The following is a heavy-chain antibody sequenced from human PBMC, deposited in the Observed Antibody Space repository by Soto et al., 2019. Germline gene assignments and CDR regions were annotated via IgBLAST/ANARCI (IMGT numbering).Heavy chain of an antibody. CDR2: MNPNSGNT. V-gene: IGHV1-8*01. D-gene: IGHD1-1*01. Sequence: ASVKVSCKASGYTFTIYDINWVLQATGQGLEWMGWMNPNSGNTVYAQKFQDRVTMTRNTSISTAYMELSSLRSGDTTVYYCARERNMYGMDVWGQGTTVTVSS. J-gene: IGHJ6*02. CDR1: GYTFTIYD. CDR3: ARERNMYGMDV.